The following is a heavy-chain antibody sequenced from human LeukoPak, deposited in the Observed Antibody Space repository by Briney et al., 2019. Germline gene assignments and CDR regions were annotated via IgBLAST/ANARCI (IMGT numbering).Heavy chain of an antibody. Sequence: GGSLRLSCAASGFTFSSYSMNWVRQAPGKGLEWVSSISSSSSTIYYADSVKGRFTISRDNAKNSLYLQMSSLRAEDTAVYYCARALVVVPAAKAVVSYNWFDPWGQGTLVTVSS. J-gene: IGHJ5*02. V-gene: IGHV3-48*01. CDR3: ARALVVVPAAKAVVSYNWFDP. D-gene: IGHD2-2*01. CDR1: GFTFSSYS. CDR2: ISSSSSTI.